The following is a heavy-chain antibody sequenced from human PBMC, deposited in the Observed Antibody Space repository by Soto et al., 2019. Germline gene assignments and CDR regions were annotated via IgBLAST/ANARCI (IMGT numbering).Heavy chain of an antibody. J-gene: IGHJ5*02. CDR1: GGSISSGGYS. Sequence: PSETLSLTCAVSGGSISSGGYSWSWIRQPPGKGLEWIGYIYHSGSTYYNPSLKSRVTISVDRSKNQFSLKLSSVTAADTAVYYCARAILRFLEWLFISDWFDPWGQGTLVTVSS. D-gene: IGHD3-3*01. V-gene: IGHV4-30-2*01. CDR2: IYHSGST. CDR3: ARAILRFLEWLFISDWFDP.